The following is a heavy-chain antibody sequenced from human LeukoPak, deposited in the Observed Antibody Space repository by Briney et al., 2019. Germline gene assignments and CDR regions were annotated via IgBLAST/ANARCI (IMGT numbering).Heavy chain of an antibody. D-gene: IGHD6-19*01. Sequence: PGGCLRLSCAASGFTFSSYSMNWVRQAPGKGLEWVSSISSSSSYIYYADSVKGRFTISRDNAKNSLYLQMNSLRAEDTAVCYCARDRSGVAVAGTRDYYFDYWGQGTLVTVSS. CDR2: ISSSSSYI. J-gene: IGHJ4*02. CDR3: ARDRSGVAVAGTRDYYFDY. CDR1: GFTFSSYS. V-gene: IGHV3-21*01.